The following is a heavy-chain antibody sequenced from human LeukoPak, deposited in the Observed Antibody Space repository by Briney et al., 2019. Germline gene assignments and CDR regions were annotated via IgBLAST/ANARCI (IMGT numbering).Heavy chain of an antibody. Sequence: GGSLRLSCAASGFTVGNNYMNWVRQAPGKGLEWVSLIFSHGETSYADSVKGRFTISRDNSKNTLYLQMNGLRVEDTAVYYCARDLSYGSLDFRGQGTLVTVSS. D-gene: IGHD1-26*01. V-gene: IGHV3-66*01. CDR3: ARDLSYGSLDF. CDR1: GFTVGNNY. J-gene: IGHJ4*02. CDR2: IFSHGET.